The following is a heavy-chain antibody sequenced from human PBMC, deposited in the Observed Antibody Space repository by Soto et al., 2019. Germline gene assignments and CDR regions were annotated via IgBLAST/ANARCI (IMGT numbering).Heavy chain of an antibody. Sequence: GGSLRLSCAASGFTFSSYGMHWVRQAQGKGLEWVAVISYDGSNKYYADSVKGRFTISRDNSKNTLYLQMNSLRAEDTAVYYCARDLVAATYPWFDPWGQGTMVTVSS. J-gene: IGHJ5*02. CDR3: ARDLVAATYPWFDP. D-gene: IGHD2-15*01. V-gene: IGHV3-30*03. CDR2: ISYDGSNK. CDR1: GFTFSSYG.